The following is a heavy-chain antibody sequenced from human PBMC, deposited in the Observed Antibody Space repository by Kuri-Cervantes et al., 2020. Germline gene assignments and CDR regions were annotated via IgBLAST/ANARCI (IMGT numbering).Heavy chain of an antibody. CDR3: ARRHTELRLGELYWFDP. V-gene: IGHV4-39*01. D-gene: IGHD3-16*01. Sequence: SETLSLTCNVSGGSIRSSTYYWGWIRQPPGKGLEWIGSIYYSGSTYYNPSLKSRVTISVDTSKNQFSLKLSSVTAADTAVYYCARRHTELRLGELYWFDPWGQGTLVTVSS. J-gene: IGHJ5*02. CDR2: IYYSGST. CDR1: GGSIRSSTYY.